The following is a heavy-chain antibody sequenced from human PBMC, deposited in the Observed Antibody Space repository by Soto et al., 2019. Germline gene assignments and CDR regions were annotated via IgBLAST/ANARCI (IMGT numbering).Heavy chain of an antibody. CDR1: GGSISSSNW. J-gene: IGHJ6*02. Sequence: QVQLQESGPGLVKPSGTLSLTCAVSGGSISSSNWWSWVRQPPGKGLEWIGEIYHSGSTNYNPSLKSSVSISVDKSKNQFSLKLSAVTAADTAVYYCARVVGGYYYGMDVWGQGTTVTVSS. CDR3: ARVVGGYYYGMDV. D-gene: IGHD2-2*01. V-gene: IGHV4-4*02. CDR2: IYHSGST.